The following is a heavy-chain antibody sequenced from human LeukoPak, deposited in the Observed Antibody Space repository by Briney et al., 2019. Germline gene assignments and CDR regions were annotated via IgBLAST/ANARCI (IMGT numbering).Heavy chain of an antibody. CDR2: IKQDGSEK. CDR1: GFTFSSYW. V-gene: IGHV3-7*01. D-gene: IGHD2-8*01. J-gene: IGHJ4*02. CDR3: ASRGCSDGVCEFNY. Sequence: GGSLRLSCAASGFTFSSYWMSWVRQAPGKGLEWVANIKQDGSEKYYVDSVKGRFTISRDNAKNSLYLQMNSLRAEDTAVYYCASRGCSDGVCEFNYWGQGTLVTVSS.